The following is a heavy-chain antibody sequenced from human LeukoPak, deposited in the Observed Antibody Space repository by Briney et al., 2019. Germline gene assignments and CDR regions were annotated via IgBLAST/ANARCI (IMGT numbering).Heavy chain of an antibody. CDR3: ARAMAPNRAKTKSGYSSSWPRFSPPD. D-gene: IGHD6-13*01. CDR1: GGSFSGYY. CDR2: INQSGST. V-gene: IGHV4-34*01. J-gene: IGHJ6*02. Sequence: SETLSLTCAVYGGSFSGYYWSWIRQPPGKGLEWIGEINQSGSTNYNPSLKSRVTISVDTSKNQFSLKLSSVTAADTAVYYCARAMAPNRAKTKSGYSSSWPRFSPPDWGQGTTVTVSS.